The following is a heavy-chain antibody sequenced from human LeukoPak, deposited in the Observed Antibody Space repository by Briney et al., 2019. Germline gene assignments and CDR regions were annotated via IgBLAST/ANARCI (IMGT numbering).Heavy chain of an antibody. J-gene: IGHJ4*02. CDR1: GYSISSGYY. Sequence: PSETLSLTCTVSGYSISSGYYWGWIRQPPGKWLEWIGSIYHSGSTYYNPSLKRRVTISVDTSKNQFSLKLSSVTAADTVVYYCARDCAIRPTYYDFWSGYYVSLHFDYWGQGTLVPVSS. D-gene: IGHD3-3*01. CDR3: ARDCAIRPTYYDFWSGYYVSLHFDY. V-gene: IGHV4-38-2*02. CDR2: IYHSGST.